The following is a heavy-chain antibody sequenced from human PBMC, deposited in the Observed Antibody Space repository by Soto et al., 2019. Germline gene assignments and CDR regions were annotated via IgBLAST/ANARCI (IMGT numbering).Heavy chain of an antibody. D-gene: IGHD2-2*01. V-gene: IGHV4-39*02. CDR2: IYYSGST. J-gene: IGHJ4*02. CDR3: AREMTYCSSTSCYSQYLDY. Sequence: SETLSLTCTVSGGSISSSSYYWGWIRQPPGKGLEWIGSIYYSGSTYYNPSLKSRVTISVDTSKNQFSLKLSSVTAADTAVYYCAREMTYCSSTSCYSQYLDYWGQGTLVTVSS. CDR1: GGSISSSSYY.